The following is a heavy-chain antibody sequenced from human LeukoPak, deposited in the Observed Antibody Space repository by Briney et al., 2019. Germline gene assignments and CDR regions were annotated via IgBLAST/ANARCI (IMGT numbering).Heavy chain of an antibody. Sequence: GGSLRLSCAASGFTFSDYYMSWIRQAPGKGLEWISYISTTSGFTKYADSVKGRFTVSRDNAKNTLYLQMNSLGVDDTAVYYCARDISRSPREYWGQGTLVIVSS. D-gene: IGHD3-9*01. CDR1: GFTFSDYY. V-gene: IGHV3-11*06. CDR3: ARDISRSPREY. J-gene: IGHJ4*02. CDR2: ISTTSGFT.